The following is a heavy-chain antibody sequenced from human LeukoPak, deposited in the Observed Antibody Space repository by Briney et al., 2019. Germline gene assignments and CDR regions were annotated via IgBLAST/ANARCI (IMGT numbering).Heavy chain of an antibody. D-gene: IGHD4-17*01. Sequence: ASVKVSCKASGYTFTSYGISWVRQAPGQGLEWMGWISAYNGNTNYAQKLQGRVTMTRDTSTSTVYMELSSLRSEDTAVYYCARENGCGDYVILYDYWGQGTLVTVSS. V-gene: IGHV1-18*01. J-gene: IGHJ4*02. CDR3: ARENGCGDYVILYDY. CDR2: ISAYNGNT. CDR1: GYTFTSYG.